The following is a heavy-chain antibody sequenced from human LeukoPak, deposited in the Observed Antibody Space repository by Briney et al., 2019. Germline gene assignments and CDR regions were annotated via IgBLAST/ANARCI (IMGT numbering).Heavy chain of an antibody. CDR3: AKPIVVVTAMNAFDI. Sequence: GGSLRLSCAASGFTFSSYSMNWVRQAPGKGLEWVSYISSSSSPIYYADSVKGRFTISRDNAKNSLYLQMNSLRAEDTAVYYCAKPIVVVTAMNAFDIWGQGTMVTVSS. V-gene: IGHV3-48*01. D-gene: IGHD2-21*02. CDR1: GFTFSSYS. CDR2: ISSSSSPI. J-gene: IGHJ3*02.